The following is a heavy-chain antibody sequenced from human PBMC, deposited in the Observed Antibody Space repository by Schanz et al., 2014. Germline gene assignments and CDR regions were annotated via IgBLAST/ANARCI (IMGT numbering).Heavy chain of an antibody. V-gene: IGHV3-23*01. CDR3: AKGRFGELSDFDI. CDR1: GFTFSSYA. Sequence: EVQLLESGGGLVQPGGSLRLSCAASGFTFSSYAMSWVRQAPGKGLEWVSAISGSGGSTYYADSVKGRFTISRDNSKNTLYLQRNSLRAEDTSVYYCAKGRFGELSDFDIWGRGTMVTVSS. D-gene: IGHD3-10*01. CDR2: ISGSGGST. J-gene: IGHJ3*02.